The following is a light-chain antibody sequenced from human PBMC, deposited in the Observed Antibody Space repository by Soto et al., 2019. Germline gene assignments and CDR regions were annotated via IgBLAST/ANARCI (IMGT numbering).Light chain of an antibody. J-gene: IGLJ1*01. CDR1: SSDVGGYNY. CDR3: NSYGRTSTRYV. CDR2: EVS. Sequence: QSALTQPASVSGSPGQSITISCTGTSSDVGGYNYVSWYQQHPGKAPKLMIYEVSNRPSGVSNRFSGSKSGNTASLTISGLQADDEADYFCNSYGRTSTRYVFGTGTKLTVL. V-gene: IGLV2-14*01.